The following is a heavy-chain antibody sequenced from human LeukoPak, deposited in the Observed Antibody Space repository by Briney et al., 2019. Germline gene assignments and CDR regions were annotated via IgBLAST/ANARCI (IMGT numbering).Heavy chain of an antibody. J-gene: IGHJ4*02. CDR1: GYTFRGNY. CDR2: IDANNGDT. V-gene: IGHV1-2*02. CDR3: ARDPSSVTLYFDY. Sequence: ASVKISCKASGYTFRGNYIHWLRQAPGQGLEWMGWIDANNGDTKSAQKFQGRVTMSRDTSIGTAYMDLSSLSPDDAAVYYCARDPSSVTLYFDYWGQGTLVTVSS. D-gene: IGHD4-11*01.